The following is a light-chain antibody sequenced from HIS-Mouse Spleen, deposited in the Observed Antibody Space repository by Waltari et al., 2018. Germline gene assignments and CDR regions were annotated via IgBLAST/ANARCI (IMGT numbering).Light chain of an antibody. CDR1: QSVSSY. J-gene: IGKJ4*01. Sequence: EIVFTQSPATMSLSRGERATLSCRASQSVSSYLAWYQQKPGQAPRLLIYDASNRATGIPARFSGSGSGTDFTLTISSLEPEDFAVYYCQQRSNWLTFGGGTKVEIK. CDR2: DAS. CDR3: QQRSNWLT. V-gene: IGKV3-11*01.